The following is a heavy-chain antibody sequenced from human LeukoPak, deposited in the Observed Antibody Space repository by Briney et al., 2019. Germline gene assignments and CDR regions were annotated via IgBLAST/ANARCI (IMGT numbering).Heavy chain of an antibody. CDR3: ARAGPKLPTSWLTFDY. J-gene: IGHJ4*02. Sequence: GGSLRLSCAASGFTFSTYAISWVREAPGKGLEWVAVIWYDGSNKYYADSVKGRFTISRVNSKNTLYLQMNSLRAEDTAVYYCARAGPKLPTSWLTFDYWGQGTLVTVSS. V-gene: IGHV3-33*08. D-gene: IGHD5-18*01. CDR1: GFTFSTYA. CDR2: IWYDGSNK.